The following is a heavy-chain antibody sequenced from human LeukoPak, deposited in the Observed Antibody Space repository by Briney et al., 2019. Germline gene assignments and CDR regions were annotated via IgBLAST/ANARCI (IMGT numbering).Heavy chain of an antibody. D-gene: IGHD4-17*01. CDR2: IYYRRTT. V-gene: IGHV4-38-2*02. CDR3: ASSPYGAAFDY. CDR1: GYSISSGYD. J-gene: IGHJ4*02. Sequence: PSETLSLTCTVSGYSISSGYDWGWIRQPPGKGLEWIGSIYYRRTTYYNPSLKSRVTISIDTSKNHFSLRLSSTTAADTAVYYCASSPYGAAFDYWGQGTLVTVSS.